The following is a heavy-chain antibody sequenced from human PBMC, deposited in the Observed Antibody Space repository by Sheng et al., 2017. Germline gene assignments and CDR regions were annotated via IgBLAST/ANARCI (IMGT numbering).Heavy chain of an antibody. V-gene: IGHV3-9*01. CDR1: GFTFDDYA. CDR3: VKQYVDI. CDR2: ITWNSGSI. Sequence: EVQLVESGGGLVQPGRSLRLSCIASGFTFDDYAMHWVRQPPGKGLEWVSGITWNSGSIEYADSVRGRSTISRDNAKNSLYLQMDSLRAEDTALYYCVKQYVDIWGQGTMVTVSS. J-gene: IGHJ3*02. D-gene: IGHD2-8*01.